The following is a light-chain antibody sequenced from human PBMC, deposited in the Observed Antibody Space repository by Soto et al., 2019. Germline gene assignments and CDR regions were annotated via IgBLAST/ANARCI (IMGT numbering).Light chain of an antibody. V-gene: IGLV1-40*01. Sequence: QSVLTQPPSVSGAPGQTVTISCSGSSSNIGAGYDVHWYQQLPGKVPKLVIYDTFNRPSGVPDRFSGSKSGTSASLAITGLQAEDEADYYGQAYDNSLGVSVLFGGGTKVTVL. CDR3: QAYDNSLGVSVL. CDR1: SSNIGAGYD. J-gene: IGLJ3*02. CDR2: DTF.